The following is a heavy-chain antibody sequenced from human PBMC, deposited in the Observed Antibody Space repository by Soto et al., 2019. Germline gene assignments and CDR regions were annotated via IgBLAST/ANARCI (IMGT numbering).Heavy chain of an antibody. J-gene: IGHJ6*02. D-gene: IGHD2-2*01. CDR2: IIPIFGTA. V-gene: IGHV1-69*13. CDR1: GGTFSSYA. Sequence: GASVKVSCKASGGTFSSYAISWVRQAPGQGLEWMGGIIPIFGTANYAQKFQGRVTITADESTSTAYMELSSLRSEDTAVYYCARVHHIVVVPAAKSFYGMDVWGQGTTVTVSS. CDR3: ARVHHIVVVPAAKSFYGMDV.